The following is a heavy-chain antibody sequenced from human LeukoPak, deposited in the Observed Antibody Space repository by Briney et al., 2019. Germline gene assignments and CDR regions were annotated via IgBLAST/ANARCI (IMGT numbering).Heavy chain of an antibody. CDR1: GYTFTDYY. D-gene: IGHD6-13*01. CDR2: VDPEDGET. CDR3: ATVRKYSSSWYKSYYYYMDV. J-gene: IGHJ6*03. Sequence: ASVKVSCKVSGYTFTDYYMHWVQQAPGKGLEWMGLVDPEDGETIYAEKFQGRVTITADTSTDTAYTELSSLRSEDTAVYYCATVRKYSSSWYKSYYYYMDVWGKGTTVTVSS. V-gene: IGHV1-69-2*01.